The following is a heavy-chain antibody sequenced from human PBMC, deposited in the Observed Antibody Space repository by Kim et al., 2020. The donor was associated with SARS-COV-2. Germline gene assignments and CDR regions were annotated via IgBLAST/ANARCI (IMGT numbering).Heavy chain of an antibody. V-gene: IGHV1-69*13. CDR2: IIPIFGTA. D-gene: IGHD5-12*01. CDR3: CVVATIDYYYGMDV. CDR1: GGTFSSYA. J-gene: IGHJ6*02. Sequence: SVKVSCKASGGTFSSYAISWVRQAPGQGLEWMGGIIPIFGTANYAQKFQGRVTITADESTSTAYMELSSLRSEDTAVYYCCVVATIDYYYGMDVWGQGTTVTVSS.